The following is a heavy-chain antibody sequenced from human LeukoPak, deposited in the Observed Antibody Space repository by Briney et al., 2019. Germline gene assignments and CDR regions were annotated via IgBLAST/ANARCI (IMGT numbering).Heavy chain of an antibody. V-gene: IGHV4-34*01. Sequence: SETLSLTCVVYVGSFSGYYWSWIRQPPGRGLEWIGEITHSGDMNYTPSLKSRVPISVARAKNKFSMKVSSVTAADTVVYYCARGLDRLMGATGYWGQGTPVTVSS. D-gene: IGHD1-26*01. CDR1: VGSFSGYY. J-gene: IGHJ4*02. CDR3: ARGLDRLMGATGY. CDR2: ITHSGDM.